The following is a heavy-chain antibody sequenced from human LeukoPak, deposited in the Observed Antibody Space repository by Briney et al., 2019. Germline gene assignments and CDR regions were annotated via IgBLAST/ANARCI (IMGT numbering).Heavy chain of an antibody. D-gene: IGHD6-6*01. Sequence: PSVTLSLTCTASGGSMSSYYWSWIRQPPGKGLEWIGYIYYSGSTNYNPSLKSRVTISVDTSKNQFSLKLSSVTAADTAVYYCAAVEYSSSYLDYWGQGTLVTVSS. V-gene: IGHV4-59*01. CDR2: IYYSGST. CDR3: AAVEYSSSYLDY. J-gene: IGHJ4*02. CDR1: GGSMSSYY.